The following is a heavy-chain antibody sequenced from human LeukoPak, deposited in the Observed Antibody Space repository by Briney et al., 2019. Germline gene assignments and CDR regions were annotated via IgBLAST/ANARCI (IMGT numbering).Heavy chain of an antibody. D-gene: IGHD6-19*01. Sequence: GGSLRLSCAASGFALRSYTVTWVRQAPGKGMEWVSSISSTSAYIYYAESVKGRFSISRDNVDNVVHLQMSSLRNEDTAFYYCARVAVAGPTGWFDSWGQGTLVTVSS. CDR1: GFALRSYT. J-gene: IGHJ5*01. CDR2: ISSTSAYI. CDR3: ARVAVAGPTGWFDS. V-gene: IGHV3-21*01.